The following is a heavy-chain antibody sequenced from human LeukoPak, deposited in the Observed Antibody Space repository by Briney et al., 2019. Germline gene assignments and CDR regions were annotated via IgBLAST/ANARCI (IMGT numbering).Heavy chain of an antibody. CDR3: ARDLIAYYYGSGSYPFDY. CDR1: GFTVSSNY. D-gene: IGHD3-10*01. CDR2: IYSGGST. Sequence: PGGSLRLSCAASGFTVSSNYMSWVRQAPGKGLEWVSAIYSGGSTYYADSVKGRFTISRDSSKNTLYLQMNSLRAEDTAVYYCARDLIAYYYGSGSYPFDYWGQGTLVTVSS. V-gene: IGHV3-53*01. J-gene: IGHJ4*02.